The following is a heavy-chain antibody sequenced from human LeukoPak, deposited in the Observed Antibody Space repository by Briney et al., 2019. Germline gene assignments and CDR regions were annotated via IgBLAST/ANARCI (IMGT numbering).Heavy chain of an antibody. J-gene: IGHJ4*02. CDR2: IFHSGST. CDR3: VGNGWYSVDY. Sequence: NPSETLSLTCAASGASMRSNWWSWVRQSPGKGLEWIGEIFHSGSTNYNPSLMSRVTISIDQSKSQFSLKLTSVTAADTAVYYCVGNGWYSVDYWGQGTLVTVSS. CDR1: GASMRSNW. D-gene: IGHD1-1*01. V-gene: IGHV4-4*02.